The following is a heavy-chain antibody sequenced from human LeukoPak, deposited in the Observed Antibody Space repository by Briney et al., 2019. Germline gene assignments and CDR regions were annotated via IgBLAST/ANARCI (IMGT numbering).Heavy chain of an antibody. CDR3: ARDYSNYGGMDV. Sequence: SETLSLTCTVSGGSISSSSYYWGWIRQPPGTGLEWIGEINHSGSTNYNPSLKSRVTISVDTSKNQFSLKLSSVTAADTAVYYCARDYSNYGGMDVWGQGTTVTVSS. J-gene: IGHJ6*02. V-gene: IGHV4-39*07. CDR2: INHSGST. CDR1: GGSISSSSYY. D-gene: IGHD4-11*01.